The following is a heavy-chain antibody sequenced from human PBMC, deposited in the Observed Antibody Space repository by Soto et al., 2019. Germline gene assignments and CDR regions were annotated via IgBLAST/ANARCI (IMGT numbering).Heavy chain of an antibody. Sequence: QVQLVESGGGVVQPGRSLRLSCAASGITFSGYAMHWVRQAPGKGLEWVAVISYDGSNKYYADSVKGRFTISRDTSKNTLYLQMNSLRAEDTAVYYCARDGGVKRYFDWASYGMDVWGQGTTVTVSS. V-gene: IGHV3-30-3*01. CDR2: ISYDGSNK. D-gene: IGHD3-9*01. CDR3: ARDGGVKRYFDWASYGMDV. CDR1: GITFSGYA. J-gene: IGHJ6*02.